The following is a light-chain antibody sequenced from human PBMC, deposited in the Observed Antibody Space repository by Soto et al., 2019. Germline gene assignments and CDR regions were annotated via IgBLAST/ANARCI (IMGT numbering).Light chain of an antibody. CDR3: HSRA. J-gene: IGKJ5*01. CDR1: QTISRW. CDR2: DAS. Sequence: DIQLTQTPSTLSASVGDEVTITCRASQTISRWLAWYQQKPGGAPKLLIYDASTLESGVPSMFSGSGSETEFTLTISRLQPDDFATYFCHSRAFGQGTRLEIK. V-gene: IGKV1-5*01.